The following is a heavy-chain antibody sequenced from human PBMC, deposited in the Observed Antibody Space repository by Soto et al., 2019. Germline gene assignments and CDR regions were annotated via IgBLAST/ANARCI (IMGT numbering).Heavy chain of an antibody. D-gene: IGHD2-2*01. J-gene: IGHJ4*02. CDR1: GGSISSGDYY. CDR3: ARVVSPNQLPVVDY. CDR2: IYYSGST. V-gene: IGHV4-30-4*01. Sequence: SETLSLTCTVSGGSISSGDYYWSWIRQPPGKGLEWIGYIYYSGSTYYNPSLKSRVTMSVDTSKNQFSLKLSSVTAADTAVYYCARVVSPNQLPVVDYWGQGTLVTVSS.